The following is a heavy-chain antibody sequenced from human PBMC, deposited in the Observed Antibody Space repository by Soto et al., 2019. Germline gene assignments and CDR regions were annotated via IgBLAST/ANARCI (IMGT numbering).Heavy chain of an antibody. J-gene: IGHJ4*02. V-gene: IGHV4-59*01. D-gene: IGHD6-13*01. CDR2: VYYSGTT. CDR3: ARAGPAGNFDY. Sequence: NPSETLSLTCTVSGGSINTYYWTWIRQPPGKELEWIGYVYYSGTTKYSPSLKSRVTISIDTSKNQFSLKLRSVTAADTAVYYCARAGPAGNFDYWGQGTLVTVS. CDR1: GGSINTYY.